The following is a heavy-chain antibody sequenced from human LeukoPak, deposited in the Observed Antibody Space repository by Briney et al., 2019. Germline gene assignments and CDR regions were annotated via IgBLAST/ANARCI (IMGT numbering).Heavy chain of an antibody. CDR1: GFTFSSYW. V-gene: IGHV3-7*01. Sequence: GGSLRLSCGVSGFTFSSYWMTWARQAPGRGPEWVATVKPDGSEKFYVDSVKGRFAISRDNARNSVYLEMNSLRVEDTAVYLCARGDLDYWGQGTLVTVSS. CDR2: VKPDGSEK. J-gene: IGHJ4*01. CDR3: ARGDLDY.